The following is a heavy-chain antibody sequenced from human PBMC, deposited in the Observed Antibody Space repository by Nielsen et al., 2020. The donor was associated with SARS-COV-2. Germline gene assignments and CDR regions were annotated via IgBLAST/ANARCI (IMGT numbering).Heavy chain of an antibody. CDR1: GGSFSSGGSS. V-gene: IGHV4-31*03. J-gene: IGHJ5*02. Sequence: SETLSLTCSVSGGSFSSGGSSYSWIRQHPGKGLEWIGLRHYTGNTYYNPSLQSRLFISVDTSKNQFSLRLSSVTAADTAVYYCATGAGWCDPWGQGTRVTVSS. CDR2: RHYTGNT. CDR3: ATGAGWCDP. D-gene: IGHD6-19*01.